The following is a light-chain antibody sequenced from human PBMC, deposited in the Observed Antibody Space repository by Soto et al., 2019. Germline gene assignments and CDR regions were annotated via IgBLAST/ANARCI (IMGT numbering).Light chain of an antibody. J-gene: IGKJ1*01. V-gene: IGKV3-15*01. CDR2: AVS. Sequence: EILMTQSAVTLSVSPGERATRSCRASQSVSSNVAWYQQKPGQAPRLLIYAVSTRATGIPARFSGSGSGTEFTLTINSLQSEDFAVYYCQQYNNWPPMWTFGQGTKADIK. CDR3: QQYNNWPPMWT. CDR1: QSVSSN.